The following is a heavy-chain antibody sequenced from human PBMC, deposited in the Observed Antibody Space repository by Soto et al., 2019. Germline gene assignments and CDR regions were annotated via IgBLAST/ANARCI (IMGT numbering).Heavy chain of an antibody. J-gene: IGHJ3*02. CDR3: ARAFGDPNDYDSSGYSLKDAFDI. CDR1: GGSFSCYD. D-gene: IGHD3-22*01. V-gene: IGHV4-34*01. Sequence: SETLSLTCAVYGGSFSCYDVSWIRQPPGKGLEWIGEINHSGSTNYNPSLKSRITLSVDTSKNQFSLKLSSVTAADTAVYFCARAFGDPNDYDSSGYSLKDAFDIWGQGTMVTVSS. CDR2: INHSGST.